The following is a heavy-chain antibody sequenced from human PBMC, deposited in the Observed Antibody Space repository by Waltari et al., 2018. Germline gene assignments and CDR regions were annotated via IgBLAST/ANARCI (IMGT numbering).Heavy chain of an antibody. V-gene: IGHV3-23*04. J-gene: IGHJ3*02. CDR1: GFTFSSYA. D-gene: IGHD3-22*01. CDR3: ANGKLRYYDHPGAFDI. Sequence: EVQLVESGGGLVQPGGSLRLSCAASGFTFSSYAMSWVRQAPGKGLEWVSAISGSGGSTYYADSVKCRFTISRDNSKTTLYLQMNSLRAEDTAVYYCANGKLRYYDHPGAFDIWGQGTMVTVSS. CDR2: ISGSGGST.